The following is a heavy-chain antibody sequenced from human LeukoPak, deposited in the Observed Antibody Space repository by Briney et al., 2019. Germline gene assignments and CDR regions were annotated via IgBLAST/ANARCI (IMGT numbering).Heavy chain of an antibody. CDR3: ARDQGTYDILTGYYGY. CDR2: INPSGGST. J-gene: IGHJ4*02. CDR1: GYTFTSYY. D-gene: IGHD3-9*01. Sequence: ASVKVSCKASGYTFTSYYMHWVRQAPGQGLEWMGIINPSGGSTSYAQKFQGRVTMTRDTSTSTVYMELSSLRSEDTAVYYCARDQGTYDILTGYYGYWGQETLVTVSS. V-gene: IGHV1-46*01.